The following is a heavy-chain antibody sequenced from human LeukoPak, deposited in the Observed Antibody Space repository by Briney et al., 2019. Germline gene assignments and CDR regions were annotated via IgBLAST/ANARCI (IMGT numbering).Heavy chain of an antibody. J-gene: IGHJ5*02. D-gene: IGHD6-19*01. V-gene: IGHV1-2*02. CDR2: INPNSGGT. Sequence: ASVKVSCKASGYTFTGYYIHWVRQAPGQGLEWMGWINPNSGGTKYAQKFQGRVTMTRDTSTSTVYMELSSLRSEDTAVYYCARERGVAVAGEGVDPWGQGTLVTVSS. CDR3: ARERGVAVAGEGVDP. CDR1: GYTFTGYY.